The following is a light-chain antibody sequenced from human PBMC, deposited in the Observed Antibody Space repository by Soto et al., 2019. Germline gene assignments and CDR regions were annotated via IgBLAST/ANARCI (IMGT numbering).Light chain of an antibody. CDR1: SSDVGSYNL. CDR3: CAYAGSGTPVV. Sequence: QSALTQPASVSGSPGQSSTISCTGTSSDVGSYNLVSWYQQHPGKAPKLMIYEGSKRPSGVSNRFSVSKSGNTASLTISGLQAEDEADYYCCAYAGSGTPVVFGGGTKLTVL. V-gene: IGLV2-23*01. J-gene: IGLJ2*01. CDR2: EGS.